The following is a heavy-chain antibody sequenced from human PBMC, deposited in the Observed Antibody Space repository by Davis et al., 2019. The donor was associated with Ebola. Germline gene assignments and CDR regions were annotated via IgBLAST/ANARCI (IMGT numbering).Heavy chain of an antibody. J-gene: IGHJ5*01. CDR3: ARDRQCADNRCSGVEWFDS. CDR2: LYSRGSA. V-gene: IGHV3-66*01. Sequence: GESLKISCTASGFTVRSNHMSLVRQVPGKGMEWVAALYSRGSAHYRDSVKGRFIISRDNSKNTVDLQMNSLRAEDTALYYCARDRQCADNRCSGVEWFDSWGQGTLVTVSS. D-gene: IGHD3-10*02. CDR1: GFTVRSNH.